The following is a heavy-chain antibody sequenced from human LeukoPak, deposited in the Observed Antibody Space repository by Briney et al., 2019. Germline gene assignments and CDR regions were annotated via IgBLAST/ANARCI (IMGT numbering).Heavy chain of an antibody. D-gene: IGHD3-16*01. CDR3: ARDSYGLHY. J-gene: IGHJ4*02. CDR2: MYSGGST. Sequence: PGGSLRLSCAASGFTVSSSYMSWVRQAPGKGLEWVSVMYSGGSTYYADSVKGRFTISRDNSKNTLNLQMNSLRVEDTAVYYCARDSYGLHYWGQGTLATVSS. CDR1: GFTVSSSY. V-gene: IGHV3-66*01.